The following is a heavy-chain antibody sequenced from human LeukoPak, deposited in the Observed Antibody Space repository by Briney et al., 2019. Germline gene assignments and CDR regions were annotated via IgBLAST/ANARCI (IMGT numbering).Heavy chain of an antibody. CDR3: ATDLYDFWSGYFPF. V-gene: IGHV3-7*01. J-gene: IGHJ4*02. Sequence: GGSLRLSCAASGFTFSSYGMSWVRQAPGKGLEWVANIKQDGSEKYYVDSVKGRFTISRDNAKNSLYLQMNSLRAEDTAVYYCATDLYDFWSGYFPFWGQGTLVTVSS. CDR1: GFTFSSYG. CDR2: IKQDGSEK. D-gene: IGHD3-3*01.